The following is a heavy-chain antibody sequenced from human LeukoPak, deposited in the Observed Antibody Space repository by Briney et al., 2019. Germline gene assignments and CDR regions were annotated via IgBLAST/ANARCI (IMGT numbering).Heavy chain of an antibody. Sequence: GASVKVSCKVSGYTFTGYYLHWVRQAPGQGLEWMGRINPSSGGTNYAQKFQGRVTMTRDTSINTAYLDLSSLRSVDTAVYYCARGPSGSDYWGQGTLVIVSS. V-gene: IGHV1-2*06. CDR1: GYTFTGYY. CDR3: ARGPSGSDY. CDR2: INPSSGGT. J-gene: IGHJ4*02. D-gene: IGHD3-10*01.